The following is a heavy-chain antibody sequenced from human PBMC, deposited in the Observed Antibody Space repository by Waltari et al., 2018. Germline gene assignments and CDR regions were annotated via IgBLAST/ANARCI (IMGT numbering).Heavy chain of an antibody. J-gene: IGHJ4*02. Sequence: EVQLVESGVGLVQPGGSLRLSCVASGFTFSNYWMHWIRQAPGKGLVWVSRINTDGSITNYADSVKGRFTISRDNAKNILYLQMNSLGAEDTAVYYCARDVAGEGSRWGQGALVTVSS. CDR2: INTDGSIT. CDR3: ARDVAGEGSR. D-gene: IGHD6-19*01. CDR1: GFTFSNYW. V-gene: IGHV3-74*01.